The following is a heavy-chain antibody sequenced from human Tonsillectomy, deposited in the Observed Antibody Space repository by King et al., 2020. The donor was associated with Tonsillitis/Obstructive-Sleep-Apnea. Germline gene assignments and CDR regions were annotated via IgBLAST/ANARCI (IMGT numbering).Heavy chain of an antibody. D-gene: IGHD3-22*01. Sequence: VQLVESGGGVVQPGRSLRLSCAASGFTFSSYAMHWVRQAPGKGLEWVAVISYDGSNKYYADSVKGRFTISRDNSKNTLYLQMNSLRAEDTAVYYCARPVHYYDSSGYYYPDHWGQGTLVTVSS. CDR1: GFTFSSYA. V-gene: IGHV3-30*04. CDR2: ISYDGSNK. CDR3: ARPVHYYDSSGYYYPDH. J-gene: IGHJ4*02.